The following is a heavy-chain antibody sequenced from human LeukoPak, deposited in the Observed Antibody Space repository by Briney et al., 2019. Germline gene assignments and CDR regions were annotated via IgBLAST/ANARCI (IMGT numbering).Heavy chain of an antibody. CDR3: ARMSGFWSGHNGDYYYYGMDV. D-gene: IGHD3-3*01. Sequence: TSETLSLTCTVSGGSISSYYWSWIRQPPGKGLEWIGYIYYSGSTNYNPSLKSRVTISVDTSKNQFPLKLSSVTAADTAVYYCARMSGFWSGHNGDYYYYGMDVWGQGTTVTVSS. CDR1: GGSISSYY. V-gene: IGHV4-59*01. CDR2: IYYSGST. J-gene: IGHJ6*02.